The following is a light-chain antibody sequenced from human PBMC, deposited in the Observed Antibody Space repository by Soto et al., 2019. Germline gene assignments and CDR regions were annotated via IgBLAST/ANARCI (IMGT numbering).Light chain of an antibody. Sequence: EMVLTQSPATLSLSPGDRATLSCRASQSVGRYLAWYQQRPGQAPRLLIYDSSNRVTGIPARFSGNGSGRDFTLTISSLEPEDFAVYYCQQRSNGLTFGGGTKVEIK. V-gene: IGKV3-11*02. CDR1: QSVGRY. CDR3: QQRSNGLT. J-gene: IGKJ4*01. CDR2: DSS.